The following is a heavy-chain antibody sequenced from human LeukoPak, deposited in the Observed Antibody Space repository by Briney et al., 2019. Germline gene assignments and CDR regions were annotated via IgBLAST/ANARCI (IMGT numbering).Heavy chain of an antibody. J-gene: IGHJ4*02. CDR2: FDPEDGET. CDR1: GYTFTSCY. CDR3: ATSPSPYYYDSSGYYYD. V-gene: IGHV1-24*01. D-gene: IGHD3-22*01. Sequence: ASVKVSCKASGYTFTSCYMHWVRQAPGKGLEWMGGFDPEDGETIYAQKFQGRVTMTEDTSTDTAYMELSSLRSEDTAVYYCATSPSPYYYDSSGYYYDWGQGTLVTVSS.